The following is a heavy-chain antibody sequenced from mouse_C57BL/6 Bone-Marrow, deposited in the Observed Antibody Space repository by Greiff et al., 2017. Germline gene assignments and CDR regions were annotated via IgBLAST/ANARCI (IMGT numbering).Heavy chain of an antibody. J-gene: IGHJ1*03. D-gene: IGHD4-1*01. CDR3: ARPGSGYWYFDV. Sequence: EVMLQESGGGLVKPGGSLKLSCAASGFTFSDYGMRWVRQAPEKGLEWVAYISSGSSTIYYADTVKGRFTISRDNAKNTLFLQMTSLRSEDTALFYCARPGSGYWYFDVWGTGTTVTVSS. CDR1: GFTFSDYG. CDR2: ISSGSSTI. V-gene: IGHV5-17*01.